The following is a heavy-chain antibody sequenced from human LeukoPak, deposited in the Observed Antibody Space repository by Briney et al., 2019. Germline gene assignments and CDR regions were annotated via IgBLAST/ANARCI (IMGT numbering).Heavy chain of an antibody. J-gene: IGHJ4*02. Sequence: GGSLRLSCAASGFTFSSYAMSWVRQAPGKGLEWVSAISGSGGSTYYADSVKGRFTISRDNAKNTLYLQMNSLRAEDTGVYYCAKIGSALSITMIVVVHFDYWGQGTLVTVSS. V-gene: IGHV3-23*01. CDR1: GFTFSSYA. CDR2: ISGSGGST. CDR3: AKIGSALSITMIVVVHFDY. D-gene: IGHD3-22*01.